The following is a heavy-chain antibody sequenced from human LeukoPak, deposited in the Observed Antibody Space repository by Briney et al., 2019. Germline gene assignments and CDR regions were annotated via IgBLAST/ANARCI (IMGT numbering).Heavy chain of an antibody. D-gene: IGHD1-26*01. Sequence: PGGSLRLSCAASGXTFSSYGMHWVRQAPGKGLEWVAVNSYDGSYNYYVDSVKGRFTISRDNSKNTLYLQMNSLRAEDTAVYYCAKDLRQSYVGTFDIWGQGTMVTVSS. V-gene: IGHV3-30*18. CDR1: GXTFSSYG. CDR2: NSYDGSYN. J-gene: IGHJ3*02. CDR3: AKDLRQSYVGTFDI.